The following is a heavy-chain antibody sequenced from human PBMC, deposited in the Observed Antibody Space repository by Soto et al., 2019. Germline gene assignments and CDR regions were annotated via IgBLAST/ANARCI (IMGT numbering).Heavy chain of an antibody. J-gene: IGHJ1*01. CDR1: GGSISSYY. V-gene: IGHV4-59*12. CDR2: MYHSGST. CDR3: VRWGDYNDHAVY. D-gene: IGHD4-17*01. Sequence: SETLSLTCTFSGGSISSYYWSWIRQPPGKGLEWIGEMYHSGSTNYNPSLKSRVTMSIDKSKNQFYLKLNSVTAADTAVYYCVRWGDYNDHAVYWGQGSLVTVSS.